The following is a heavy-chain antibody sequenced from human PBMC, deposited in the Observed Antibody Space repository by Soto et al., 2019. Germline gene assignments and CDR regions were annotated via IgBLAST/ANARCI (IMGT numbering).Heavy chain of an antibody. CDR2: IIPIFGTA. CDR3: ARGALNPSHWFDP. J-gene: IGHJ5*02. V-gene: IGHV1-69*06. Sequence: GASVKVSCKASGGTFSSYAISWVRQAPGQGLEWMGGIIPIFGTANYAQKFQGRVTITADKSTSTAYMELSSLRSEDTAVYYCARGALNPSHWFDPWGQGTLVTVSS. CDR1: GGTFSSYA.